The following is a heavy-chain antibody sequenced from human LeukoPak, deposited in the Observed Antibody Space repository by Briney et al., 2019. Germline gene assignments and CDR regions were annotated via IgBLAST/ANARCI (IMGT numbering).Heavy chain of an antibody. V-gene: IGHV1-69*13. CDR2: IIPIFGTA. CDR3: ARDSFFSSRVMYGMDV. D-gene: IGHD2-21*01. Sequence: SMKVSCKASGGTFSSYAISWVRQAPGQGLEWMGGIIPIFGTANYAQKFQGGVTITADESTSTAYMELSSLRSEDTAVYYCARDSFFSSRVMYGMDVWGQGTTVTVSS. CDR1: GGTFSSYA. J-gene: IGHJ6*02.